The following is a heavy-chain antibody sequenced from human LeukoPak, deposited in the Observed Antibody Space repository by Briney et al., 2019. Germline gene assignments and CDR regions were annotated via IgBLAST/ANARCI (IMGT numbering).Heavy chain of an antibody. V-gene: IGHV3-53*01. J-gene: IGHJ4*02. Sequence: GGSLRLSCAASGFTVSSSYMYWVRQAPGKGLEWVSFFYRGDSTYYAESVRGRFTISRDNSKNTLYLLMNSLIPEDTAVYYCAKPHYSGSGSHSREDYWGQGTLVTVSS. CDR2: FYRGDST. D-gene: IGHD3-10*01. CDR1: GFTVSSSY. CDR3: AKPHYSGSGSHSREDY.